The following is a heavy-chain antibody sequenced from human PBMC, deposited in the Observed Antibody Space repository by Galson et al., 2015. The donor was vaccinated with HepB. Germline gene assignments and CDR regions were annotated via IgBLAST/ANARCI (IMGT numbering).Heavy chain of an antibody. CDR3: ARGHNWGLFDS. D-gene: IGHD7-27*01. CDR2: IWYDGSNR. Sequence: MHWVRQAPGKGLEWVAIIWYDGSNRYYADSVKGRFTISRDNSKNTLYLQMTSLRAEDTAVYYCARGHNWGLFDSWGQGTLVAVSS. V-gene: IGHV3-33*01. J-gene: IGHJ4*02.